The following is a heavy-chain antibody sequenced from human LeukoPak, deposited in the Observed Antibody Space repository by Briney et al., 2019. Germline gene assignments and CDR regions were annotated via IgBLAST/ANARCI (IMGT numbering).Heavy chain of an antibody. D-gene: IGHD3-10*01. J-gene: IGHJ4*02. CDR3: ARAYGSGTANY. CDR2: ISHSGST. CDR1: GGSFSGYY. V-gene: IGHV4-34*01. Sequence: SETLSLTCAVYGGSFSGYYWSWIRQPPGKGLEWIGEISHSGSTNYNPSLKSRVTISVDTSKNQFSLKLSSVTAADTAVYYCARAYGSGTANYWGQGTLVTVSS.